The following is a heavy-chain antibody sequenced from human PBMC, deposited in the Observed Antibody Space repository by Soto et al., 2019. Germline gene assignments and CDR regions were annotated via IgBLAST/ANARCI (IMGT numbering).Heavy chain of an antibody. CDR1: GFTFSSYS. CDR3: ARPYTSDIVVVPAELAWFDP. CDR2: ISSSSSYI. V-gene: IGHV3-21*01. Sequence: LRLSCAASGFTFSSYSMNWVRQAPGKGLEWVSSISSSSSYIYYADSVKGRFTISRDNAKNSLYLQMNSLRAEDTAVYYCARPYTSDIVVVPAELAWFDPWGQGTLVTVSS. J-gene: IGHJ5*02. D-gene: IGHD2-2*01.